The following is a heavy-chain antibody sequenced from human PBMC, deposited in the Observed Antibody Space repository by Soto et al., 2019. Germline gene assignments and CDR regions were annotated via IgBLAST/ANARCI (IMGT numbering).Heavy chain of an antibody. CDR3: ARGARRFLEWLLFF. J-gene: IGHJ4*02. V-gene: IGHV1-18*01. CDR2: ISAYNGNT. CDR1: GYTFTSYG. Sequence: GASVKVSCKASGYTFTSYGISWVRQAPGQGLEWMGWISAYNGNTNYAQKLQGRVTMTTDTSTSTAYMELRSLRSDDTAVYYCARGARRFLEWLLFFWGQGTLVTVSS. D-gene: IGHD3-3*01.